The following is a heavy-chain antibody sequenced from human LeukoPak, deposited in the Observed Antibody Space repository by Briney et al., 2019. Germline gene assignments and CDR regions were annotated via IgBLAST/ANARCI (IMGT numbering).Heavy chain of an antibody. CDR3: ARGGGVVGSLNYFDY. J-gene: IGHJ4*02. V-gene: IGHV3-73*01. CDR1: GFTFSGSA. Sequence: GGSLKLSCAASGFTFSGSAMHWVRQASGKGLEWVGRIRSKANSYATAYAASVKGRFTISRDNSKNTLYLQMNSLRAEDTAVYYCARGGGVVGSLNYFDYWGQGTLVTVSS. CDR2: IRSKANSYAT. D-gene: IGHD3-22*01.